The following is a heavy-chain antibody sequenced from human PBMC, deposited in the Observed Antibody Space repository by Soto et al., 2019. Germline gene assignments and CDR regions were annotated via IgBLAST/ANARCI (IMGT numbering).Heavy chain of an antibody. CDR3: ARVAYDILTGYWVSYYYYGMDV. D-gene: IGHD3-9*01. CDR2: INPNSGGT. V-gene: IGHV1-2*02. Sequence: ASVKVSCKASGYTFTGYYMHWVRQAPGQGLEWMGWINPNSGGTNYAQKFQGRVTMTRDTSISTAYMELSRLRSDDTAVYYCARVAYDILTGYWVSYYYYGMDVWGQGTTVTVSS. CDR1: GYTFTGYY. J-gene: IGHJ6*02.